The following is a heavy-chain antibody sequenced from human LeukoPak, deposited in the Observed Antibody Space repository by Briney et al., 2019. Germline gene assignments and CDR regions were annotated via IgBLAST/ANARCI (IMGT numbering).Heavy chain of an antibody. V-gene: IGHV1-69*05. CDR2: IIPIFGTA. D-gene: IGHD6-6*01. CDR1: GGTFSSYA. CDR3: ASFVPGYYYYMDV. J-gene: IGHJ6*03. Sequence: ASVKVSCKASGGTFSSYAISWVRQAPGQGREWMGGIIPIFGTANYAQKFQGRVTITTDESTSTAYMELSSLRSEDTAVYYCASFVPGYYYYMDVWGKGTTVTVSS.